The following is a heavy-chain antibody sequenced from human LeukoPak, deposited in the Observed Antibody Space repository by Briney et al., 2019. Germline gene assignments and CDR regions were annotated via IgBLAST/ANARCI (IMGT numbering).Heavy chain of an antibody. CDR1: GHTFTGYY. CDR2: INANSGGT. J-gene: IGHJ1*01. Sequence: ASVKVSCKASGHTFTGYYMHWVRQAPGQGLEWMGWINANSGGTNYAQKFQGRVTMTRDMSTSTVYMEVSSLRSEDTAVYYCARGSAGEGGYSVEGEYFQHWGQGTLVTVSS. CDR3: ARGSAGEGGYSVEGEYFQH. V-gene: IGHV1-2*02. D-gene: IGHD5-24*01.